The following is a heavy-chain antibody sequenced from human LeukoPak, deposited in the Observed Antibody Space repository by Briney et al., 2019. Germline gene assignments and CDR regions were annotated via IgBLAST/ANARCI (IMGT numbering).Heavy chain of an antibody. D-gene: IGHD5-12*01. CDR1: GGSISSSSYY. CDR2: IYYSGST. V-gene: IGHV4-39*01. J-gene: IGHJ3*02. Sequence: SETLSLTCTVSGGSISSSSYYWGWIRQPPGKGLEWIGSIYYSGSTYYNPSLKSRVTISVDTSKNQFSLKLSSVTAADTAVYYCARPIRWGYDYSSRDAFDIWAKGQWSPSLQ. CDR3: ARPIRWGYDYSSRDAFDI.